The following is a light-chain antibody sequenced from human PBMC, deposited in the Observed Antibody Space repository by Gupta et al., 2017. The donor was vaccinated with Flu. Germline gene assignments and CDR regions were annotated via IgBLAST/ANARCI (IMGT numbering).Light chain of an antibody. V-gene: IGLV2-23*01. CDR3: CSYAGSSTWV. CDR1: SSDVVSYNL. CDR2: EGS. J-gene: IGLJ3*02. Sequence: QSALTHPPSVSRSPGPAITISCTGTSSDVVSYNLVSWYQQHPGKAPKLMIYEGSKRPSGVSSRFSGSKSGNTASLTISGRQAEDEADYYCCSYAGSSTWVFGGGTKLTVL.